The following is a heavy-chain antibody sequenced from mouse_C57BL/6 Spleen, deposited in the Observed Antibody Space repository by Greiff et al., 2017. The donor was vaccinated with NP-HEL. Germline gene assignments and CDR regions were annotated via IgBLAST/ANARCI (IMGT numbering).Heavy chain of an antibody. J-gene: IGHJ2*01. V-gene: IGHV1-69*01. Sequence: QVQLQQPGAELVMPGASVKLSCKASGYTFTSYWMHWVKQRPGQGLEWIGEIDPSDSYTNYNQKFKGKSTLTVDKSSSTASMQLSSLTSEDSAVYYCAISRGYGYYFDYWGQGTTLTVSS. CDR2: IDPSDSYT. D-gene: IGHD2-2*01. CDR1: GYTFTSYW. CDR3: AISRGYGYYFDY.